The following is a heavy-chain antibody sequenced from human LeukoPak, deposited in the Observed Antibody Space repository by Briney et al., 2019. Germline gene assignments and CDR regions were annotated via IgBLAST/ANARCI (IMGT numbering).Heavy chain of an antibody. CDR3: VKGGHKLDIETTHYYYGLDV. CDR1: GFTLSDHW. V-gene: IGHV3-74*03. Sequence: PGGSLRLSCVASGFTLSDHWMYWVRQGPGKGLAHVSRIESDASRTTYADSVKGRFTISRDDAKNTMYLQMSSLRAEDTAVYYCVKGGHKLDIETTHYYYGLDVWGQGTTVAVSS. J-gene: IGHJ6*02. CDR2: IESDASRT. D-gene: IGHD5-12*01.